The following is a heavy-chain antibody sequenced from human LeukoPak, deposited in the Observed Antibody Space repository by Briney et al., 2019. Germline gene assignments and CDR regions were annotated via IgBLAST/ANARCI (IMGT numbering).Heavy chain of an antibody. CDR3: AKPYGSGYYFIDN. D-gene: IGHD6-19*01. CDR1: GFTFKNYW. V-gene: IGHV3-74*01. CDR2: INTDGSST. Sequence: GGSLRLSCAASGFTFKNYWMHWIRQAPGKGLMWVSRINTDGSSTTYADSVKGRFTISRDNAKNTLYLQMNSLRAEDTAVYYCAKPYGSGYYFIDNWGQGTLVTVSS. J-gene: IGHJ4*02.